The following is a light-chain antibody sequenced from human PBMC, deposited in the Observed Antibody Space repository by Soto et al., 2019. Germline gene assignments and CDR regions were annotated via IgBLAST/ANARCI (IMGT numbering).Light chain of an antibody. V-gene: IGLV2-14*03. CDR3: SSYTSSNTLV. Sequence: QSALTQPASVSGSPGQSITISCTGTSSDVGGYNYVSWYQQHAGKAPKLMIYDVSNRPSGVSDRFSGSKSCNTASLTISGLQAEDEADYYCSSYTSSNTLVFGGGTKLTVL. J-gene: IGLJ2*01. CDR2: DVS. CDR1: SSDVGGYNY.